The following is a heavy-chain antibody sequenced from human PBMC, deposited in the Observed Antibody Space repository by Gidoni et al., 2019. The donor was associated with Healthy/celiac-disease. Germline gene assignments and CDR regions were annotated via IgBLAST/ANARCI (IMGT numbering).Heavy chain of an antibody. D-gene: IGHD3-10*01. J-gene: IGHJ3*02. CDR2: IYHSGST. Sequence: QVQLQESGPGLVKPSGTLSLTCAVSGGSISSSNWWSWVRQPPGKGLEWIGEIYHSGSTNYNPSLKSRVTISVDKSKNQFSLKLSSVTAADTAVYYCAREGGELLWFGELVAGNAFDIWGQGTMVTVSS. CDR3: AREGGELLWFGELVAGNAFDI. CDR1: GGSISSSNW. V-gene: IGHV4-4*02.